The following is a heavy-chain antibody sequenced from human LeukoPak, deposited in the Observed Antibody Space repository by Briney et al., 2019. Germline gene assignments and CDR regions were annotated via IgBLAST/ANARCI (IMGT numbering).Heavy chain of an antibody. V-gene: IGHV1-2*06. Sequence: GASVKASCKASGYTFPAYYIHWVRQAPGQGLEWMGRINPNSGGTNYAQNFQGRVTMTRDTSISTAYMELSSLRSDDTAVYYCARDDYCSSTNCYGPDYWGQGTLVTVSS. CDR3: ARDDYCSSTNCYGPDY. CDR1: GYTFPAYY. CDR2: INPNSGGT. J-gene: IGHJ4*02. D-gene: IGHD2-2*01.